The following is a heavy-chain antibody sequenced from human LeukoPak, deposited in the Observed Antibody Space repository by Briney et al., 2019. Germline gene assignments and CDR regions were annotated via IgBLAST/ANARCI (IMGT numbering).Heavy chain of an antibody. CDR2: ISDSGGRT. Sequence: GGSLRLSCAVSGITLSNYGMSWVRQAPGKGLEWVAGISDSGGRTNYADSVKGRFTISRDNPKNTLNLQMNSLRAEDTAVYFFAKRGVVIRFTLVGFHKEANYFASWVQGALV. D-gene: IGHD1-26*01. V-gene: IGHV3-23*01. CDR3: AKRGVVIRFTLVGFHKEANYFAS. J-gene: IGHJ4*02. CDR1: GITLSNYG.